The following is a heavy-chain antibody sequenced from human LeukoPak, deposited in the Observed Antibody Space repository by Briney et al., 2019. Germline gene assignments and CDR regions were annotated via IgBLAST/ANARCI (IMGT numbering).Heavy chain of an antibody. D-gene: IGHD6-13*01. CDR3: ARDYGSIAAAGTHDY. Sequence: ASVKASCKASGYTFTSYGISWVRQAPGQGLEWMGWISVYNGHTNYAQKLQGRVTMTTDTSTSTAYMELRSLRSDDTAVYYCARDYGSIAAAGTHDYWGQGTLVTVSS. CDR2: ISVYNGHT. CDR1: GYTFTSYG. V-gene: IGHV1-18*04. J-gene: IGHJ4*02.